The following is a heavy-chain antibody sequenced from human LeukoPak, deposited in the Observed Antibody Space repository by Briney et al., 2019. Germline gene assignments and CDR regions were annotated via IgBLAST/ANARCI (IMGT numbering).Heavy chain of an antibody. CDR1: GFSFSSYW. V-gene: IGHV3-74*01. CDR3: ARGGSPPEALGDTFDI. Sequence: GGSLRLSCAASGFSFSSYWMHWVRQAPGKGLAWVSRNKSDVSGRNYANSVKGRFTISRDNAKNTLYLQMNSLIAEDTAVYYCARGGSPPEALGDTFDIWGQGTKVTVSS. D-gene: IGHD1-26*01. J-gene: IGHJ3*02. CDR2: NKSDVSGR.